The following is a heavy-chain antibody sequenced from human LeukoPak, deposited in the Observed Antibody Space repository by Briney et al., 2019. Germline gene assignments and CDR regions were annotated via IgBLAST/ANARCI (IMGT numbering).Heavy chain of an antibody. CDR1: GFTFSSYG. CDR3: VKDWTYSFED. Sequence: PGGTLRLSCAASGFTFSSYGMSWVRQAPGKGLEWVSAISGSGGSTYYADSVKGRFSISRDNAKNSLSLQMNSLRVEDTAVYYCVKDWTYSFEDWGQGTLVTVSS. CDR2: ISGSGGST. J-gene: IGHJ4*02. D-gene: IGHD3/OR15-3a*01. V-gene: IGHV3-23*01.